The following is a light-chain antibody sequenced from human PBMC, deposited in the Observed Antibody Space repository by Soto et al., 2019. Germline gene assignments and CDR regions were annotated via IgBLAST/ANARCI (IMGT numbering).Light chain of an antibody. J-gene: IGKJ1*01. CDR2: GAS. Sequence: IVITPSPTTLSVSPGERATLSCRASQSVSSNLAWYQQKPGQAPRLLIYGASTRATGIPARFSGSGSGTEFTLTISSLQSEDFAVYYCQQYNNWPPWTFGQGTKVDIK. CDR1: QSVSSN. V-gene: IGKV3-15*01. CDR3: QQYNNWPPWT.